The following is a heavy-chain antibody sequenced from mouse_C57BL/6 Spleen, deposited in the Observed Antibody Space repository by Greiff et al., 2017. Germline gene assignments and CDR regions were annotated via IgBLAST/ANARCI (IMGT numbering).Heavy chain of an antibody. J-gene: IGHJ4*01. Sequence: QVQLQQSGPGLVRPSQSLSITCTVSGFSLTSYGVHWVRQSPGKGLEWLGVIWRGGSTDYNAAFISRLSISKDNSKSQVFFKMNSLQADDTAVYYCARSYYGSSDDYAMDYWGQGTSVTVSS. CDR2: IWRGGST. V-gene: IGHV2-2*01. CDR1: GFSLTSYG. CDR3: ARSYYGSSDDYAMDY. D-gene: IGHD1-1*01.